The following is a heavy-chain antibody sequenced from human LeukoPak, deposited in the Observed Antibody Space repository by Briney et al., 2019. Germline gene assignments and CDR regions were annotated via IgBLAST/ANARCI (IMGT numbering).Heavy chain of an antibody. D-gene: IGHD3-22*01. CDR2: IYHSGST. J-gene: IGHJ4*02. Sequence: SETLSLTCTVSGYSISSGYYWGWIRQPPGKGLEWIGSIYHSGSTYYNPSLKSRVTISVDTSKNQFSLKLSSVTAADTAVYYCARSPYYYDSSGYFHGWGQGTLVTVSS. V-gene: IGHV4-38-2*02. CDR3: ARSPYYYDSSGYFHG. CDR1: GYSISSGYY.